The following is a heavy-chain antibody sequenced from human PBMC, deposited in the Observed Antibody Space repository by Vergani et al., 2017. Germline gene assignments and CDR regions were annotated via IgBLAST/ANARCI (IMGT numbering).Heavy chain of an antibody. D-gene: IGHD4-17*01. CDR3: ARGRYMTTVTRIDY. Sequence: QVQLQESGPGLVKPSETLSLTCTVSSYSISSGYYWGWIRQPPGKGLEWIGSIYHSGSTHYNPSLKSRVTISVDTSKNQFSLKLSSVTAADTAVYYCARGRYMTTVTRIDYWGQGTLVTVSS. V-gene: IGHV4-38-2*02. CDR1: SYSISSGYY. CDR2: IYHSGST. J-gene: IGHJ4*02.